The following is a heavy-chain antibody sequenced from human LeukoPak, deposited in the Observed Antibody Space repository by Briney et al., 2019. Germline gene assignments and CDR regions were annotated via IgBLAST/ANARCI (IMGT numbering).Heavy chain of an antibody. D-gene: IGHD3-10*01. J-gene: IGHJ4*02. Sequence: SETLSLTCTVSGGSISSSSYYWGWIRQPPGKGLEWIGSIYYSGSTYYNPSLKSRVTISVDTSKNQFSLKLSSVTAADTAVYYCAREMVRGVSLDYWGQGTLVTVSS. CDR1: GGSISSSSYY. V-gene: IGHV4-39*07. CDR3: AREMVRGVSLDY. CDR2: IYYSGST.